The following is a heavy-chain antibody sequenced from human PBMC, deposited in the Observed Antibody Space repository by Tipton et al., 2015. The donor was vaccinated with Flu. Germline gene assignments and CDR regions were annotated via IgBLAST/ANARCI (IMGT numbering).Heavy chain of an antibody. Sequence: GLVKPSETLSLICAVSDYSISSGYYWGWIRQPPGKGLEWIGCISHTGRTYYNPSLKSRVTISVDTAKNQFSLSLDSATAADTAVYYCAREWLAQGMDYFVQWGQGTLVTVSS. CDR2: ISHTGRT. D-gene: IGHD6-19*01. CDR1: DYSISSGYY. V-gene: IGHV4-38-2*02. J-gene: IGHJ4*02. CDR3: AREWLAQGMDYFVQ.